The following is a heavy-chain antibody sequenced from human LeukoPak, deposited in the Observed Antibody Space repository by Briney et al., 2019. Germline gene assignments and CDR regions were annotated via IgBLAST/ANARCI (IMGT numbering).Heavy chain of an antibody. V-gene: IGHV3-23*01. CDR3: AKEQELWFGEEGVY. D-gene: IGHD3-10*01. CDR2: ISGSGGST. CDR1: GFTFSSYA. J-gene: IGHJ4*02. Sequence: GGSLRLSCAASGFTFSSYAMSWVRRAPGQGLEWVSAISGSGGSTYYADSVKGRFTISRDNSKNTLYLQMNSLRAEDTAVYYCAKEQELWFGEEGVYWGQGTLVTVSS.